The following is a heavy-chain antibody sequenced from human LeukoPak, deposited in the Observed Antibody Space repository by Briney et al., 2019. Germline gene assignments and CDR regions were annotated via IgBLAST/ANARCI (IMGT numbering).Heavy chain of an antibody. J-gene: IGHJ3*02. D-gene: IGHD3-9*01. V-gene: IGHV1-18*01. CDR3: ARGYDWLLLDDAFDI. Sequence: ASVKVSCKASGYTSTSYGISWVRQAPGQGLEWMGWISAYNGNTNYAQKLQGRVTMTTDTSTSTAYMELRSLRSEDTAVYYCARGYDWLLLDDAFDIWGQGTMVTVSS. CDR2: ISAYNGNT. CDR1: GYTSTSYG.